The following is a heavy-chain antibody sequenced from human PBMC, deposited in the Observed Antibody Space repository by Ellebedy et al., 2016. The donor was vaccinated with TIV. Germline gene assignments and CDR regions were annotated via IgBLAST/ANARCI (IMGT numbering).Heavy chain of an antibody. CDR2: ISAHNGNT. CDR3: ARMLTAAAFEI. Sequence: AASVKVSCKASGYTFTNYGITWVRQAPGQGFEWMGWISAHNGNTNYAQKLQGRVTMTTDTSTSTAYMELRSLRSDDTAVYYCARMLTAAAFEIWGQGTMVTVSS. CDR1: GYTFTNYG. V-gene: IGHV1-18*04. J-gene: IGHJ3*02. D-gene: IGHD3-16*01.